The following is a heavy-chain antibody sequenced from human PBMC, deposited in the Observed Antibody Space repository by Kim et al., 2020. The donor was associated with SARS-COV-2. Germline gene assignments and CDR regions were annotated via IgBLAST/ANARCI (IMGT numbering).Heavy chain of an antibody. CDR2: NGNT. J-gene: IGHJ4*02. Sequence: NGNTMYAQKFQGRVTMTTETSTNTAYMELRSLKSDYTAVYFCARELREADQWGQGTLVTVSS. V-gene: IGHV1-18*01. CDR3: ARELREADQ.